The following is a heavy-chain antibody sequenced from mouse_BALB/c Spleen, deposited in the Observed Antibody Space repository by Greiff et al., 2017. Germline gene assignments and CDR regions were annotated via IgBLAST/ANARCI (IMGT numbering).Heavy chain of an antibody. J-gene: IGHJ4*01. CDR3: ARGDYYGSSYDYAMDY. Sequence: EVHLVESGGGLVKPGGSLKLSCAASGFTFSSYAMSWVRQTPEKRLEWVASISSGGSTYYPDSVKGRFTISRDNARNILYLQMSSLRSEDTAMYYCARGDYYGSSYDYAMDYWGQGTSVTVSS. CDR2: ISSGGST. V-gene: IGHV5-6-5*01. D-gene: IGHD1-1*01. CDR1: GFTFSSYA.